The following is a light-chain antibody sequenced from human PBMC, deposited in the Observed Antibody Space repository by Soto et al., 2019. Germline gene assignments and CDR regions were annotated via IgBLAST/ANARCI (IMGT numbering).Light chain of an antibody. Sequence: QSVLTQPPSASGTPGQRVTISCSGSSSNIGTNTVNWYQHLPGTAPKLLIYSNNQRPSGVPDRFSGSKSATSASLAISGLQSEDEADYYCASWDDSLNGPVFGGGTQLNVL. V-gene: IGLV1-44*01. CDR1: SSNIGTNT. J-gene: IGLJ2*01. CDR3: ASWDDSLNGPV. CDR2: SNN.